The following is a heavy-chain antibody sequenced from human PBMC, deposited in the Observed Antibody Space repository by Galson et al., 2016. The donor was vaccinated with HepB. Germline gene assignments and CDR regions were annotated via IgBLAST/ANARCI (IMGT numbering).Heavy chain of an antibody. Sequence: PALVKPTQTLTLTCTFSGVSLNTRGVGVGWIRQPPGKALEWLALIYWDNDKKYRESLKTRLTITKDTSRNQVVLTMTHMDPVDTDTYYCVHRRQNDPGPGWSIILDHWGQGARVTVSS. V-gene: IGHV2-5*02. J-gene: IGHJ4*02. D-gene: IGHD6-19*01. CDR3: VHRRQNDPGPGWSIILDH. CDR1: GVSLNTRGVG. CDR2: IYWDNDK.